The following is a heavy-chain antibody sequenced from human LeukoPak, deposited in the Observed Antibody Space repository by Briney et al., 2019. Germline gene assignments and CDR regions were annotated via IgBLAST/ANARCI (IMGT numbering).Heavy chain of an antibody. D-gene: IGHD3-10*01. V-gene: IGHV3-23*01. J-gene: IGHJ4*02. CDR2: ISGSGGST. Sequence: GGSLRLSCAASGFTFSSYAMSWVRQAPGKGLEWVSAISGSGGSTYYADSVKGRLTISRDNSKNTLYLQMNSLRAEDTAVYYCARDLGHFGSGSYYGYWGQGILVTVSS. CDR1: GFTFSSYA. CDR3: ARDLGHFGSGSYYGY.